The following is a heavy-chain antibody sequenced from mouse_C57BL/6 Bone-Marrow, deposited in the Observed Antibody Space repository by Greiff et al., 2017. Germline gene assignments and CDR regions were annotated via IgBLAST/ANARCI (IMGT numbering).Heavy chain of an antibody. Sequence: QVQLQQPGAELVTPGASVKLSCKASGYTFTSYWMHWVKQRPGQGLEWIGEIDPSDSYTNYNQKFKGKSTLTVDKSSSTAYMQLSSLTSEDSAVYYCARWGFYYYGRGFDYWGQGTTLTVSS. V-gene: IGHV1-69*01. D-gene: IGHD1-1*01. CDR3: ARWGFYYYGRGFDY. CDR2: IDPSDSYT. CDR1: GYTFTSYW. J-gene: IGHJ2*01.